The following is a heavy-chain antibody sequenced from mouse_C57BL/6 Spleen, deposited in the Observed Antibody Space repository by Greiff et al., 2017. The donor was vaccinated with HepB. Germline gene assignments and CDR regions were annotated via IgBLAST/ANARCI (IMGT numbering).Heavy chain of an antibody. V-gene: IGHV1-50*01. CDR2: IDPSDSYT. CDR1: GYTFTSYW. Sequence: QVQLQQPGAELVKPGASVKLSCKASGYTFTSYWMQWVKQRTGQGLEWIGEIDPSDSYTNYNQKFKGKATLTVDTSSSTAYMQLSSLTSEDSAVYYCARKGNWEELGYWGQGTTLTVSS. CDR3: ARKGNWEELGY. J-gene: IGHJ2*01. D-gene: IGHD4-1*01.